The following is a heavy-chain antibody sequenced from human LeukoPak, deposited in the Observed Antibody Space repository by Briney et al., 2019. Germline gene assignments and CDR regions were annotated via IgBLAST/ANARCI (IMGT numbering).Heavy chain of an antibody. CDR3: VRDDGATKPC. D-gene: IGHD1-26*01. J-gene: IGHJ4*02. V-gene: IGHV3-7*01. CDR1: AFTLSSYW. CDR2: IKRDGSEK. Sequence: GGSLRLSCAASAFTLSSYWMSWVRQAPGKGLEWVANIKRDGSEKYYVDSVKGRFSISRDNAKNSLYLQMNSLRVEDTDVYYCVRDDGATKPCWGQGTLVTVSS.